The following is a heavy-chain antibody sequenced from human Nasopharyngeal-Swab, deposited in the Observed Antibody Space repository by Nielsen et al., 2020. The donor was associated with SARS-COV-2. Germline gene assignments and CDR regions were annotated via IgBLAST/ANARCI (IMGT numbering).Heavy chain of an antibody. CDR1: GFTFSRYW. D-gene: IGHD3-16*02. Sequence: GGSLRLSCAGSGFTFSRYWMSWVRQAPGKGLEWVANIKQDGSEKYYEDSVKGRLTISRDNAKNSLYLQMNSLRAEDTAVYYCARDKGMRDYVWGSYRSSYYYYYGMDVWGQGTTVTVSS. J-gene: IGHJ6*02. CDR3: ARDKGMRDYVWGSYRSSYYYYYGMDV. V-gene: IGHV3-7*01. CDR2: IKQDGSEK.